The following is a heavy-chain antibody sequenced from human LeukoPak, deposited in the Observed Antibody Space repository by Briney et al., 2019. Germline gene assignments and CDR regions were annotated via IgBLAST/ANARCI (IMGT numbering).Heavy chain of an antibody. V-gene: IGHV4-34*01. CDR3: ARSGRYSSSWYFVSRWFAP. D-gene: IGHD6-13*01. CDR2: INHSGST. CDR1: GGSFSGYY. Sequence: SETLSLTCAVYGGSFSGYYWSWIRQPPGKGLEWIGEINHSGSTNYNPSLKSRVTISVDTSKNQFSLKLSSVTAADTAVYYCARSGRYSSSWYFVSRWFAPWGQGTLVTVSS. J-gene: IGHJ5*02.